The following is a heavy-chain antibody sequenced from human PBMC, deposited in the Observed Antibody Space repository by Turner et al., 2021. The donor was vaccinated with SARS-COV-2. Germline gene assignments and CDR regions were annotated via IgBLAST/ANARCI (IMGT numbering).Heavy chain of an antibody. CDR1: AYTFTGYY. J-gene: IGHJ3*02. Sequence: QVPLVQSGAEVKKPGASVKVSCKASAYTFTGYYMPWVRQAPGQGLEWMGWINPNSGATNYAKNFQGRVTMTRDTSISTAYMELSRLRSDDTAVYYCARGGLYYYDSSAYYGDAFDIWGQGTMVTVSS. V-gene: IGHV1-2*02. D-gene: IGHD3-22*01. CDR2: INPNSGAT. CDR3: ARGGLYYYDSSAYYGDAFDI.